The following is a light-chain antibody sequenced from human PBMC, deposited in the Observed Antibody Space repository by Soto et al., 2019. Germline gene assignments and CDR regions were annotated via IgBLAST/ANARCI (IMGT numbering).Light chain of an antibody. CDR1: QSVSRGA. Sequence: EIVLTQSPATLSLSPGERATLSCGASQSVSRGAIAWYQKKPGLAPRLLIFDTSTRATGIPDRFSGSGSGTDFTLTISRLEPEYFAVYYCQQYGDSLTFGGGPKVDIK. V-gene: IGKV3D-20*01. CDR2: DTS. CDR3: QQYGDSLT. J-gene: IGKJ4*01.